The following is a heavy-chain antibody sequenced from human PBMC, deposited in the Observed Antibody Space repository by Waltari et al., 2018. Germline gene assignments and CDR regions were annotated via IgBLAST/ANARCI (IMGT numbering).Heavy chain of an antibody. Sequence: QLQLQESGPGLVKPSETLSLTCTVSGGSISRSSYYWGWIRQSPGKGLEWIGSIYYSGSTDYNPTLESRGTISGDTSKNQFSLKLSSVTAADTAVYYCARHWKKSGYRFDPWGQGTLVTVSS. D-gene: IGHD5-12*01. CDR2: IYYSGST. J-gene: IGHJ5*02. CDR3: ARHWKKSGYRFDP. CDR1: GGSISRSSYY. V-gene: IGHV4-39*01.